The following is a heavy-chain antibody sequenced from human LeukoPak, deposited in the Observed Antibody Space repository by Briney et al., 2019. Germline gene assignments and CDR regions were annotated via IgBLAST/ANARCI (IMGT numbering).Heavy chain of an antibody. V-gene: IGHV3-7*03. D-gene: IGHD3-10*02. J-gene: IGHJ3*02. CDR3: ASLYSAAFDI. CDR2: IKQDGSEK. Sequence: GGSLRLSCAASGFSFNSYWMSWVRQDPGKGLEWVAAIKQDGSEKYYVDSVKGRFTISRDNAKNSLYLQMNSLGAEDTAVYYCASLYSAAFDIWGQGTMVTVSS. CDR1: GFSFNSYW.